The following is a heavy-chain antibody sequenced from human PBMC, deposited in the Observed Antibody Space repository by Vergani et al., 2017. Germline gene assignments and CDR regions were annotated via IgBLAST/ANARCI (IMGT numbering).Heavy chain of an antibody. CDR1: GISISSDTYY. D-gene: IGHD3-22*01. CDR2: IYPSGNT. Sequence: QVQLQESGPGLVKPSQTLSLTCTVSGISISSDTYYWSWIRQSAGKGLEWIGRIYPSGNTNYNPSLRSRVTMSLDTSRNEFSLKLTSLTAADTAVYFCAREWAHYDSKPFDPWGQGTLVTVSS. J-gene: IGHJ5*02. V-gene: IGHV4-61*02. CDR3: AREWAHYDSKPFDP.